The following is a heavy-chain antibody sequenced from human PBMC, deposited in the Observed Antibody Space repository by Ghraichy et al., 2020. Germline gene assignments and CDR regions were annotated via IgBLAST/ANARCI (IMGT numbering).Heavy chain of an antibody. Sequence: GESLNISSAASGFTFSSYAMHWVRQAPGKGLEWVAVISYDGSNKYYADSVKGRFTISRDNSKNTLYLQMNSLRPDDTAVYYCAKEGRYSSGWDRGGYYYGMDVWGQGTTVTVSS. D-gene: IGHD6-19*01. J-gene: IGHJ6*02. CDR1: GFTFSSYA. CDR2: ISYDGSNK. V-gene: IGHV3-30*18. CDR3: AKEGRYSSGWDRGGYYYGMDV.